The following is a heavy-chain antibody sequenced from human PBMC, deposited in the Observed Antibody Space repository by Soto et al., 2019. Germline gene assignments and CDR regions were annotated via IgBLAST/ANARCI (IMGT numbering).Heavy chain of an antibody. CDR3: TTGGDLYYYYMDV. CDR1: GFTFSNAW. J-gene: IGHJ6*03. D-gene: IGHD4-17*01. CDR2: IKSKTDGGTT. V-gene: IGHV3-15*01. Sequence: GGSLRLSCAASGFTFSNAWMSWVRQAPGKGLEWVGRIKSKTDGGTTDYAAPVKGRFTISRDDSKNTLYLQMNSLKTEDTAVYYCTTGGDLYYYYMDVWGKGTTVTVSS.